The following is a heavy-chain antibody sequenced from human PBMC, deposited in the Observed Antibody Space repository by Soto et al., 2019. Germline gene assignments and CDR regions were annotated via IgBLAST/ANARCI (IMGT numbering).Heavy chain of an antibody. Sequence: SETLCLTCTVSGGSISSCNWSWFPQPPARERKGIGEIYHSGSTNYNPSLKSRVTISVDKSKNQFSLKLSSVTAADTAVYSCARDRGSSWYVTNYYYYGMDVWGQGTTVTVSS. CDR3: ARDRGSSWYVTNYYYYGMDV. V-gene: IGHV4-59*12. CDR1: GGSISSCN. J-gene: IGHJ6*02. D-gene: IGHD6-13*01. CDR2: IYHSGST.